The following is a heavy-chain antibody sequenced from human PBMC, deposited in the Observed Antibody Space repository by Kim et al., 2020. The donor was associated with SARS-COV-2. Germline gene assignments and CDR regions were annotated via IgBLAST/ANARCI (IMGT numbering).Heavy chain of an antibody. V-gene: IGHV3-48*02. Sequence: GGSLRLSCAASGFTFSSYSMNWVRQAPGKGLEWVSYNSSSSTKNDEDSVKGRFTISRDNAKNSLYLQMNSLRDEDTAVYYCARLHCTNGVCYYYFDYWGQGTLVTVSS. CDR3: ARLHCTNGVCYYYFDY. J-gene: IGHJ4*02. CDR2: NSSSSTK. D-gene: IGHD2-8*01. CDR1: GFTFSSYS.